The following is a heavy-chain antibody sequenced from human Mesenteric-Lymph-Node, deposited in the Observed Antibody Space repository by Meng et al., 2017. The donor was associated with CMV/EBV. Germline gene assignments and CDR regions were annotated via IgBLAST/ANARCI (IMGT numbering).Heavy chain of an antibody. CDR2: MDPSDSYT. D-gene: IGHD6-6*01. V-gene: IGHV5-10-1*01. CDR1: GDSFTSYW. Sequence: KGSGDSFTSYWVSWVRQKPGEGREWRGGMDPSDSYTNYSSYYQGHVTISADKSISTAYLQWSSLKASDTAMYYCARHAYSSSSEDFDYWGQGTLVTVSS. CDR3: ARHAYSSSSEDFDY. J-gene: IGHJ4*02.